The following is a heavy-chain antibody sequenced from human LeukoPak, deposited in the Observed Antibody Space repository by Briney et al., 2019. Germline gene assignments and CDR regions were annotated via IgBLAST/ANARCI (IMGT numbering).Heavy chain of an antibody. Sequence: SETLSLTCTVSGGSISSYYWSWIRQPPGKGLEWIGYIYYSGTTNYNPSLKGRVTISVDTSKNQFSLKLSSVTAADTAVYYCARAGKTWIQLWLFDYWGQGTLVTVSS. CDR2: IYYSGTT. CDR3: ARAGKTWIQLWLFDY. V-gene: IGHV4-59*01. J-gene: IGHJ4*02. CDR1: GGSISSYY. D-gene: IGHD5-18*01.